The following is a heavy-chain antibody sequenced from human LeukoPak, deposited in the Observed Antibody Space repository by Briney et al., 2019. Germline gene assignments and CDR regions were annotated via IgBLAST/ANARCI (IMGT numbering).Heavy chain of an antibody. CDR1: GYTFTGYY. Sequence: GASVKVSCKASGYTFTGYYMHWVRQAPGQGLEWMGWINPNSGGTNYAQKFQGRVTMTTDTSTSTAYMELRSLRSDDTAVYYCARNGADIAAAGTYYYYYMDVWGKGTTVTVSS. J-gene: IGHJ6*03. V-gene: IGHV1-2*02. CDR2: INPNSGGT. D-gene: IGHD6-13*01. CDR3: ARNGADIAAAGTYYYYYMDV.